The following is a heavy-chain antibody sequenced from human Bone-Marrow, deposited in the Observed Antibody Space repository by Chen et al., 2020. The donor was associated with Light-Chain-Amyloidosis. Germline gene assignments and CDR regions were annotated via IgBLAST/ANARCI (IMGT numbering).Heavy chain of an antibody. CDR3: VRHVVPSAPYYYYMDI. CDR2: TFHGGST. Sequence: QLHLQESGPGLVKPPETLSLTCTVSGSSISGSRNFWGWVRQAPGKGLEWIANTFHGGSTYYNPSLKSRVTISLDTFKNQFSLSLASVTAADTAIYYCVRHVVPSAPYYYYMDIWGEGTTVTVS. V-gene: IGHV4-39*01. D-gene: IGHD2-2*01. J-gene: IGHJ6*03. CDR1: GSSISGSRNF.